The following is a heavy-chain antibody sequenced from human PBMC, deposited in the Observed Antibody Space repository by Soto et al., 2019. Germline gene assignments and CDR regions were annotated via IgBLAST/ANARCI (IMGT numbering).Heavy chain of an antibody. Sequence: ASVKVSGKASGYTFTSYAMHWARQAPGQRLEWMRWINAGNGNTKYSQKFQGRVTITRDTSASTAYMELSSLRSEDTAVYYCARSITIFGVVITTNPDYWGQGTLVTVSS. D-gene: IGHD3-3*01. CDR2: INAGNGNT. CDR1: GYTFTSYA. V-gene: IGHV1-3*01. CDR3: ARSITIFGVVITTNPDY. J-gene: IGHJ4*02.